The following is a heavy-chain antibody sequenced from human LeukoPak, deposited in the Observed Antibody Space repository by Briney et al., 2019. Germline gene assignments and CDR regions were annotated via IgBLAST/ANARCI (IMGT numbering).Heavy chain of an antibody. J-gene: IGHJ4*02. CDR2: INPNSGGT. CDR1: GYTFTGYY. D-gene: IGHD3-3*01. CDR3: ARDFLSDGTDFGVVQIDY. V-gene: IGHV1-2*06. Sequence: ASVKVSCKXSGYTFTGYYMHWVRQASGQGLEWMGRINPNSGGTNYSQKFQGRVTMTRDTSISTAYMELSRLRSDDTAVYYCARDFLSDGTDFGVVQIDYWGQGTLVTVSS.